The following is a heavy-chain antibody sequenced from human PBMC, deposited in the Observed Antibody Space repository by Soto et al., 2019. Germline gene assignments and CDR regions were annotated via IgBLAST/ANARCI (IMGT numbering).Heavy chain of an antibody. V-gene: IGHV3-23*01. CDR2: ITVDGGST. CDR3: ARVIGDYRCYYGMDV. J-gene: IGHJ6*02. Sequence: GGSLRLSCAASGFTFNTFALTWVRQAPGKGLEWVSSITVDGGSTYYADSVKGRFTISRDNSKNTLYLQMNSLRAADTAVYYCARVIGDYRCYYGMDVWGQGTTVTVSS. CDR1: GFTFNTFA. D-gene: IGHD4-17*01.